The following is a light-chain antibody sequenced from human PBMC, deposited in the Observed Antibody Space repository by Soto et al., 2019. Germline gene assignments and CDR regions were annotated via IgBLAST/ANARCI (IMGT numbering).Light chain of an antibody. CDR2: EAS. CDR3: QQYNGFWT. V-gene: IGKV1-5*03. CDR1: QSISDL. Sequence: DIPMTQSPSTLSASVGDRVTITCRASQSISDLLAWYQQKPGKAPKLLIYEASNLKSGVPSRFSGSGSGTEYTLTISSLQPDDFASYYCQQYNGFWTFGQGTMVEIK. J-gene: IGKJ1*01.